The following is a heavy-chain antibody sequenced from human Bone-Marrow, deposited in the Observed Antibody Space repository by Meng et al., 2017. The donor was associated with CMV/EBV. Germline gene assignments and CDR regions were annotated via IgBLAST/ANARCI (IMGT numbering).Heavy chain of an antibody. CDR2: IITIFGTA. Sequence: SVKVSCKASGGTFSSYAISWVRQAPGQGLEWMGGIITIFGTANYAQKFQGRVTITTDESTSTAYMELSSLRSEDTAVYSCASGVSYDFWTAGMDVWGQGTTVTVSS. J-gene: IGHJ6*02. V-gene: IGHV1-69*05. CDR3: ASGVSYDFWTAGMDV. CDR1: GGTFSSYA. D-gene: IGHD3-3*01.